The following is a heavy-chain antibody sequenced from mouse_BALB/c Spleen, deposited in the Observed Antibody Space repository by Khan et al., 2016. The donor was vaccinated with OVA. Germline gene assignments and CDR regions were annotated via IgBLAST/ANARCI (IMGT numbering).Heavy chain of an antibody. CDR3: TRSGWAAFGY. V-gene: IGHV1S81*02. Sequence: QIQLVQSGAELVKPGASVKLSCKASGYTFTSYYIYWVKQRPGQGLEWIGGIIPSNGDTNFNERFKSKATLTVDKSSSTAYMQLSSLTSEDSAVYYCTRSGWAAFGYWGQGTLVTVSA. J-gene: IGHJ3*01. D-gene: IGHD1-1*02. CDR1: GYTFTSYY. CDR2: IIPSNGDT.